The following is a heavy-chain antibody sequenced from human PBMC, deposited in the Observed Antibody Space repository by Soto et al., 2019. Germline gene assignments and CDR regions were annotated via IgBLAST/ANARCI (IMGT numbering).Heavy chain of an antibody. CDR2: ISAHNGNT. D-gene: IGHD3-16*01. Sequence: QVQLVQSGAEVKKPGASVKVSCKASGYTFTNFGISWVRQAPGQGLEWMGWISAHNGNTNYAQNFQGRVPMTTDTTTSTASMERRSLRSDDTAVYYWAGGGTPIDYWGQGTLVTVSS. CDR1: GYTFTNFG. CDR3: AGGGTPIDY. V-gene: IGHV1-18*01. J-gene: IGHJ4*02.